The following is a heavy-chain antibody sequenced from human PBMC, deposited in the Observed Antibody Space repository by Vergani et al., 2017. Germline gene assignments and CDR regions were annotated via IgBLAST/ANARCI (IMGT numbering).Heavy chain of an antibody. V-gene: IGHV1-69*01. CDR2: IIPIFGTA. D-gene: IGHD1-26*01. CDR3: ARDRVVGGSYYVAYFDY. CDR1: GGTFSSYA. J-gene: IGHJ4*02. Sequence: QVQLVQSGAEVKKPGSSVKVSCKASGGTFSSYAISWVRQAPGQGLEWMGGIIPIFGTANYAQKFQGRVTITAEESTSTAYMELSSLRSEDTAVYYCARDRVVGGSYYVAYFDYWGQGTLVTVSS.